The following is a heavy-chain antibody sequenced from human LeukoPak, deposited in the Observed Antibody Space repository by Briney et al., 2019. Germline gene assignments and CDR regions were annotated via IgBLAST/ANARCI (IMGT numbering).Heavy chain of an antibody. CDR3: AREYDSSSAPLGFDY. D-gene: IGHD6-6*01. Sequence: SETLSLTCTVSGGSISSGDYYWSWIRQPPGKGLEWIGYIYYSGSTYYNPSLKSRVTMSVDTSKNQFSLKLSSVTAADTAVYYCAREYDSSSAPLGFDYWGQGTLVTVSS. J-gene: IGHJ4*02. CDR1: GGSISSGDYY. CDR2: IYYSGST. V-gene: IGHV4-61*08.